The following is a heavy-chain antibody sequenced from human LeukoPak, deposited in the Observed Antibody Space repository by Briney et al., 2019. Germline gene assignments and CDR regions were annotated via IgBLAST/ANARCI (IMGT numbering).Heavy chain of an antibody. V-gene: IGHV4-34*01. CDR2: INHSGST. Sequence: SETLSLTCAVYGGPFSGYYWSWIRQPPGKGLEWIGEINHSGSTNYNPSLKSRVTISVDTSKNQFSLKLSSVTAADTAVYYCARGLFDSSGYYVYWGQGTLVTVSS. J-gene: IGHJ4*02. CDR1: GGPFSGYY. D-gene: IGHD3-22*01. CDR3: ARGLFDSSGYYVY.